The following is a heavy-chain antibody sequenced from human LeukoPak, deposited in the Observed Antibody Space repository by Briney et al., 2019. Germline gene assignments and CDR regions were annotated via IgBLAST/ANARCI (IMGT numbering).Heavy chain of an antibody. CDR3: ARDVLRSRFDP. CDR1: GGSVSSGSYY. J-gene: IGHJ5*02. CDR2: ISYSGNT. D-gene: IGHD3-3*01. V-gene: IGHV4-61*03. Sequence: PSETLSLTCTVSGGSVSSGSYYWSWIRQPPGKGLEWIGYISYSGNTNYNPSLNSRVTISVDTSKNHFSLKLSSVTAADTALYYCARDVLRSRFDPWGQGMLVTVSS.